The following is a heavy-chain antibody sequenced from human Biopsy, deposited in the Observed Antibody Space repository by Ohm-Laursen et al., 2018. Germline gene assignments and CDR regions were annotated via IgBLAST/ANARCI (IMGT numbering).Heavy chain of an antibody. CDR3: ARRVSGSGRVDP. Sequence: GTLSLTCTVSGDSISSDIYYWVWIRQPPGKGLEWIGNIYNSESTSTYYNLSLKGRVSISVDTSNNQFSLKLTSVTAADTAVYFCARRVSGSGRVDPWGQGTLVTVSS. CDR2: IYNSESTST. D-gene: IGHD3-10*01. CDR1: GDSISSDIYY. V-gene: IGHV4-39*01. J-gene: IGHJ5*02.